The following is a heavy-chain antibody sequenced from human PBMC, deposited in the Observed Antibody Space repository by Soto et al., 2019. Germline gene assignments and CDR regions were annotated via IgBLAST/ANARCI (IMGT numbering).Heavy chain of an antibody. J-gene: IGHJ4*02. Sequence: SETQCRTSTVAGGYIRGYDGSWIRRQTGKGLEWIGYIYYSRSTYYTPSLKSRVTISVDTSKNQFSLRLTSMTAVDTAVYYCARGSRTGTTGYYFDYWGQGMLVTVSS. CDR1: GGYIRGYD. CDR3: ARGSRTGTTGYYFDY. V-gene: IGHV4-59*01. CDR2: IYYSRST. D-gene: IGHD1-1*01.